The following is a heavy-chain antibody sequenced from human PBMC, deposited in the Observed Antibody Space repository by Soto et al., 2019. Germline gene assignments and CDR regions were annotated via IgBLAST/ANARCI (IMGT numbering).Heavy chain of an antibody. CDR3: SVKGRFTITRDISKNTFYLQMNSLRVEDTAMYYCAREKNSGYYRTVDY. D-gene: IGHD3-16*01. V-gene: IGHV3-30*03. Sequence: QVQLVASGGGVVQPGRSLSLSCAASGFTLSGHGLHWVRQAPGKGLEWVAVVTHDGTGRHNPDSGRGGFTFTGAIPKKGVELGAVVEKGGTERHYPDSVKGRFTITRDISKNTFYLQMNSLRVEDTAMYYCAREKNSGYYRTVDYWGQGTLVTVSS. CDR2: VTHDGTGR. CDR1: GFTLSGHG. J-gene: IGHJ4*02.